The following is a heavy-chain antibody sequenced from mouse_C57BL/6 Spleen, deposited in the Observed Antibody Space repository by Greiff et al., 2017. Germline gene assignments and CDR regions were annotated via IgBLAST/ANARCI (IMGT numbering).Heavy chain of an antibody. CDR2: ISYSGST. CDR1: GYSITSGYD. V-gene: IGHV3-1*01. CDR3: ARDRSYYGSSYWYFDV. Sequence: DVKLQESGPGMVKPSQSLSLTCTVTGYSITSGYDWHWIRHFPGNKLEWMGYISYSGSTNYNPSLKSRISITHDTSKNHFFLKLNSVTTEDTATYYCARDRSYYGSSYWYFDVWGTGTTVTVSS. J-gene: IGHJ1*03. D-gene: IGHD1-1*01.